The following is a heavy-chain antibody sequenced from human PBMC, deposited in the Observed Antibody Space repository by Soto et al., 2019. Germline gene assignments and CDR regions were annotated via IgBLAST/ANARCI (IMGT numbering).Heavy chain of an antibody. CDR3: VRQPRIAVLGPLYYFDS. CDR1: GYTFTSYA. D-gene: IGHD6-19*01. CDR2: INAGNGNT. Sequence: GASVKVSCKASGYTFTSYAMHWVRQAPGQRLEWMGWINAGNGNTKYSQKFQGRVTITSDTSASTAYMELSSLRSEDTALYYCVRQPRIAVLGPLYYFDSWGQGILVTVSS. J-gene: IGHJ4*02. V-gene: IGHV1-3*01.